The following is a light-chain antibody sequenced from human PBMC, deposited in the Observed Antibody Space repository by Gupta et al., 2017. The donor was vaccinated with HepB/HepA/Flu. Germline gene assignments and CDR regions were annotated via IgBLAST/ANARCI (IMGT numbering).Light chain of an antibody. CDR2: GNI. Sequence: QSVLPQPPPVSQAPGQRVTIFCTGSSSNIGAGHDVHWYQQVPGTAPKLLIYGNINRPSGVPDRFSGSKSGTSASLAITGLQAEDEADYYCQSYDNSLRGVFGGGTKLTVL. V-gene: IGLV1-40*01. CDR1: SSNIGAGHD. CDR3: QSYDNSLRGV. J-gene: IGLJ2*01.